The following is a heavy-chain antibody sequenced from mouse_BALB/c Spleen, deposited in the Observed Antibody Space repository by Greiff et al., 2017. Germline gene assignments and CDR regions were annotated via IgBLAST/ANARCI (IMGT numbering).Heavy chain of an antibody. J-gene: IGHJ3*01. D-gene: IGHD2-10*02. CDR2: IDPANGNT. V-gene: IGHV14-3*02. CDR1: GFNIKDTY. CDR3: ARSYGNSWFAY. Sequence: EVQLQESGAELVKPGASVKLSCTASGFNIKDTYMHWVKQRPEQGLEWIGRIDPANGNTKYDPKFQGKATITADTSSNTAYLQLSSLTSEDTAVYYCARSYGNSWFAYWGQGTLVTVSA.